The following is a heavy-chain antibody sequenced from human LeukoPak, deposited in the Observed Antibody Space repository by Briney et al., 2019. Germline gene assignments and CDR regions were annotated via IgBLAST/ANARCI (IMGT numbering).Heavy chain of an antibody. D-gene: IGHD5-12*01. CDR2: ISWNSGSI. CDR3: AKDSGGYSGYDYPSYTDV. CDR1: GFTFDDYA. V-gene: IGHV3-9*01. J-gene: IGHJ6*02. Sequence: GGSLRLSCAAPGFTFDDYAMHWVRQAPGKGLEWVSGISWNSGSIGYADSVKGRFTISRDNAKNSLYLQMNSLRAEDTTLYYCAKDSGGYSGYDYPSYTDVWGQGTTVTVSS.